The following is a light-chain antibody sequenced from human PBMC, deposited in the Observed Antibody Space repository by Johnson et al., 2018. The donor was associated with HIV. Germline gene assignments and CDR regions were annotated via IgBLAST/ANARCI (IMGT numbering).Light chain of an antibody. J-gene: IGLJ1*01. CDR3: GTWDSSLSANV. CDR1: SSNVGSSF. V-gene: IGLV1-51*01. Sequence: VLTQPPSVSAAPGQTVTISCSGSSSNVGSSFVSWYRQVPGTAPKLLIYDNNKRPSGIPGRFSGSKSGPSATLGITGLQTGDEADYYCGTWDSSLSANVFGTGTKVTVL. CDR2: DNN.